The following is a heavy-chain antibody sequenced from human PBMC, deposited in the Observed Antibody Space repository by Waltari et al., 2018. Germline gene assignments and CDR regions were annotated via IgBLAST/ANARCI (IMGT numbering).Heavy chain of an antibody. CDR1: GVTCTNHG. J-gene: IGHJ3*02. CDR2: IWYDGTNK. V-gene: IGHV3-33*01. D-gene: IGHD3-3*01. CDR3: ARGDGGSGLGASDI. Sequence: QVQLVESGGGVVQSGRSGRRACGGSGVTCTNHGMNWVRQAPGKGFELVAVIWYDGTNKNYVDSVKRRFSISRDNSKNPLYLEMNSLRAEDTAVYFCARGDGGSGLGASDIWGQGTMVTVSS.